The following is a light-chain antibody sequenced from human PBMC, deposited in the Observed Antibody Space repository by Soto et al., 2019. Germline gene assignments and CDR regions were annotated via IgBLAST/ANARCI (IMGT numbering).Light chain of an antibody. CDR3: QQRSIWPLT. Sequence: EIVLTQSPATLSLSPGERATLSCRASQSISSYLAWYQQKPGQAPRLLIYDASNRATGIPARFSGSGSGTDFTLTISSLEPEEFAVYHCQQRSIWPLTFGGGTKAEIK. V-gene: IGKV3-11*01. CDR2: DAS. CDR1: QSISSY. J-gene: IGKJ4*01.